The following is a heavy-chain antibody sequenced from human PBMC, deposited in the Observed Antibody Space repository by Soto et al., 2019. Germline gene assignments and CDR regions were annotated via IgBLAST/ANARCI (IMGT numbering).Heavy chain of an antibody. J-gene: IGHJ4*02. CDR2: INAGNGNT. V-gene: IGHV1-3*01. CDR1: GYTFTSYA. D-gene: IGHD1-20*01. CDR3: ARGITLPTPLDY. Sequence: ASVKVSCKASGYTFTSYAMHWVRQAPGQRLEWMGWINAGNGNTKYSRKFQGRVTITRDTSASTAYMELSSLRSEDTAVYYCARGITLPTPLDYWGQGTLVIVSS.